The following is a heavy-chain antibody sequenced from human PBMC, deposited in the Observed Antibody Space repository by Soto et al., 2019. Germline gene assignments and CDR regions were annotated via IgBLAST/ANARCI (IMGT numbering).Heavy chain of an antibody. J-gene: IGHJ3*02. Sequence: PSETLSLTCTVSGGSISSYYWSWIRQPPGKGLEWIGYIYYSGSTNYNPSLKSRVTISVDTSKNQFSLKLSSVTAADTAVYYCARESISGSYSAFDIWGQGTMVTVSS. D-gene: IGHD1-26*01. V-gene: IGHV4-59*01. CDR2: IYYSGST. CDR3: ARESISGSYSAFDI. CDR1: GGSISSYY.